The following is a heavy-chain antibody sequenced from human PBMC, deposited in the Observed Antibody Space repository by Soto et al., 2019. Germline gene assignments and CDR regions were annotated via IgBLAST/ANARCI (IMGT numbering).Heavy chain of an antibody. CDR3: ARSPITMVRGVINLRAFDI. J-gene: IGHJ3*02. V-gene: IGHV3-64*01. CDR2: ISSNGGST. CDR1: GFTFSSYA. D-gene: IGHD3-10*01. Sequence: GGSLRLSCAASGFTFSSYAMHWVGQAPGKGLEYVSAISSNGGSTYYANSVKGRFTISRDNSKNTLYLQMGSLRAEDMAVYYCARSPITMVRGVINLRAFDIWGQGTMVTVSS.